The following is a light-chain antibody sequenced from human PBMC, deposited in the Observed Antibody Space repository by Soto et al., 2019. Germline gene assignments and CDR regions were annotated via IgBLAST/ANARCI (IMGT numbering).Light chain of an antibody. V-gene: IGKV1-5*01. J-gene: IGKJ1*01. Sequence: IQMTQSPSTLSTSVGDRVTITCRASQSISHLLAWYQQKPGKAPNLLIYDASTLYSGVPSRFSGSGSGTEFTLTITSLQPDDFATYYCQQYNSNPPWTFGQGTKVDIK. CDR1: QSISHL. CDR2: DAS. CDR3: QQYNSNPPWT.